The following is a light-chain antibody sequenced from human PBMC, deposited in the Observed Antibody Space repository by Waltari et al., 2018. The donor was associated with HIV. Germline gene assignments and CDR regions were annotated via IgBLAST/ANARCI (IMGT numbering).Light chain of an antibody. V-gene: IGLV1-51*01. J-gene: IGLJ2*01. CDR3: GTWDSSLSAVV. CDR2: DKK. CDR1: NSNIGNNY. Sequence: QSVLTQPPSVSAAPGQKVTISCSGRNSNIGNNYVSWYRQLPGTSPRLLIHDKKKRPSGIPDLFSGSQSGTSATLGITGRQTGDEADYYCGTWDSSLSAVVFGGGTKLTVL.